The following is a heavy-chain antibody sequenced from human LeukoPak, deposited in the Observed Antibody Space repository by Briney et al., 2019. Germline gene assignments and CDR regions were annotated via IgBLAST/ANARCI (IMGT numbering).Heavy chain of an antibody. CDR1: GFTFSSYG. D-gene: IGHD3-22*01. J-gene: IGHJ6*02. CDR2: ISYDGSNK. Sequence: GGSLRLSCAASGFTFSSYGMHWVRKAPGKGLEWVAVISYDGSNKYYADPVKGRFTIYRENSKNTLYLQMNSLRAEDTAVYYCAKDGYYYDSSGYYLRYYYYGMDVWGQGTTVTVSS. V-gene: IGHV3-30*18. CDR3: AKDGYYYDSSGYYLRYYYYGMDV.